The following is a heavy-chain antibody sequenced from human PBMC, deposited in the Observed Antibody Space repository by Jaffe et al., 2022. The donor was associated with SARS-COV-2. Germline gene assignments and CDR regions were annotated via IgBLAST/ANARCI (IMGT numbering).Heavy chain of an antibody. CDR3: AKDDHPWLVRAFDI. D-gene: IGHD6-19*01. J-gene: IGHJ3*02. V-gene: IGHV3-43*02. CDR2: ISGDGGST. CDR1: GFTFDDYA. Sequence: EVQLVESGGGVVQPGGSLRLSCAASGFTFDDYAMHWVRQAPGKGLEWVSLISGDGGSTYYADSVKGRFTISRDNSKNSLYLQMNSLRTEDTALYYCAKDDHPWLVRAFDIWGQGTMVTVSS.